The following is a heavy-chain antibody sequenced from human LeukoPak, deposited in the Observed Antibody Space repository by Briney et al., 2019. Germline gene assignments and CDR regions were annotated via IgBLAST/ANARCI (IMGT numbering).Heavy chain of an antibody. D-gene: IGHD3-10*02. CDR3: AKDHVLAPWTPFDY. J-gene: IGHJ4*02. CDR1: GFTFSSYA. CDR2: ISGSGGST. Sequence: GGSLRLSCAASGFTFSSYAMSWVRQAPGKGLEWVSAISGSGGSTYYADSVKGRFTISRDNSKNTLYLQMNSLRAKDTAVYYCAKDHVLAPWTPFDYWGQGTLVTVSS. V-gene: IGHV3-23*01.